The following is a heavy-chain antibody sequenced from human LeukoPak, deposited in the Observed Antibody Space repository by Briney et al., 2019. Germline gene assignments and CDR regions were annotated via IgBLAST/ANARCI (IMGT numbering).Heavy chain of an antibody. CDR2: IYSGGST. Sequence: PGGFLRVSRAASGFTVSSNYMSWVRQAPGKGLEWVSVIYSGGSTYYADSVKGRFTLSRDNSKNTLYLQMNSLRGEDTAVYYCASSPSRGRYMDVWGKGTSPTVSS. J-gene: IGHJ6*03. V-gene: IGHV3-53*01. CDR1: GFTVSSNY. CDR3: ASSPSRGRYMDV. D-gene: IGHD6-13*01.